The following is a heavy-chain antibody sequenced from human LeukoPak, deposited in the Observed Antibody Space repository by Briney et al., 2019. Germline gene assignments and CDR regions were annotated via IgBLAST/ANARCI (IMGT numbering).Heavy chain of an antibody. D-gene: IGHD3-22*01. CDR3: ARDSFPYYYDSSGYSEFDY. Sequence: SETLSLTCTVSGGSISSSSYYWGWIRQPPGKGLEWFGSIYYSGSTYYNPSLKSRVTISVDTYKNQFSLKLSSVTAADTAVYYCARDSFPYYYDSSGYSEFDYWGQGTLVTVSS. CDR2: IYYSGST. CDR1: GGSISSSSYY. J-gene: IGHJ4*02. V-gene: IGHV4-39*07.